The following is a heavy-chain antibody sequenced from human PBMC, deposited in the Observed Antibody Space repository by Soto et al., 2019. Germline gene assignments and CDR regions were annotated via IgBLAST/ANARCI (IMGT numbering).Heavy chain of an antibody. Sequence: QVQLGQSGAEVKKPGASVKVSCKASGYTFTSYGISWGRQAPGQGLEWMGWISAYNGNTNYAQKLQGRVTKTTDTSTSTAYMELRSLRSDDTDVYYCAITTMIVATGWFDPWGQGTLVTVSS. D-gene: IGHD3-22*01. V-gene: IGHV1-18*01. CDR3: AITTMIVATGWFDP. CDR2: ISAYNGNT. J-gene: IGHJ5*02. CDR1: GYTFTSYG.